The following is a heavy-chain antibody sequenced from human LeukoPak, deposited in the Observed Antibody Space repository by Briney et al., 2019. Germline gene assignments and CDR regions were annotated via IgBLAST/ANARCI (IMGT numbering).Heavy chain of an antibody. D-gene: IGHD3-22*01. CDR2: MNPNSGNT. CDR1: GYTFTSYD. V-gene: IGHV1-8*03. CDR3: ARNRVDYYDSSGYYGVFDY. Sequence: ASVKVSCKASGYTFTSYDINWVRQATGQGLEWMGWMNPNSGNTDYAQKFQGRVSITRNTSISTAYMELSSLRSEDTAVYYCARNRVDYYDSSGYYGVFDYWGQGTLVTVSS. J-gene: IGHJ4*02.